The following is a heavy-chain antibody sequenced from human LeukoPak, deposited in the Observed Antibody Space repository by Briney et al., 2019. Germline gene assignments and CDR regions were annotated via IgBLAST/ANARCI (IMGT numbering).Heavy chain of an antibody. V-gene: IGHV3-23*01. CDR1: GFTFSSYG. CDR3: AKSIAAAGNY. D-gene: IGHD6-13*01. Sequence: GGSLRLSCAASGFTFSSYGMSWVRQAPGKGLEWVSAISGSGGSTYYADSVKGRFTISRDNSKNTLHLQMNSLRAEDTAVYYCAKSIAAAGNYWGQGTLVTVSS. CDR2: ISGSGGST. J-gene: IGHJ4*02.